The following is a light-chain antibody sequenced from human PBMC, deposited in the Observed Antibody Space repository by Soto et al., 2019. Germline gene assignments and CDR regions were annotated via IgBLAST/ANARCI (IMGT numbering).Light chain of an antibody. CDR1: QTVFYSSNNKNY. V-gene: IGKV4-1*01. J-gene: IGKJ4*01. CDR2: WAS. Sequence: DIVMTQSPDSLAVSLGERATINCKSSQTVFYSSNNKNYLAWYQQKPGQPPKLLIYWASTRESGVPDRFSGSGSGTDFTLTISSLQAEDVAVYYCQQRSKWPPLTFGGGTKVEI. CDR3: QQRSKWPPLT.